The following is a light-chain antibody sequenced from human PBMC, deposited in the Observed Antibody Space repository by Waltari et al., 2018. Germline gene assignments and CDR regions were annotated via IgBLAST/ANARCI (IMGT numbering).Light chain of an antibody. CDR1: ALPKPY. V-gene: IGLV3-25*03. CDR3: QSADSSGTYVV. J-gene: IGLJ2*01. CDR2: KDS. Sequence: SYELTQPPSVSVSPRQTARITCSGDALPKPYAYWYQQKPGQAPVLVIYKDSERPSGIPERFSGSSSGTTVTLTISGVQAEDEADYYCQSADSSGTYVVFGGGTKLTVL.